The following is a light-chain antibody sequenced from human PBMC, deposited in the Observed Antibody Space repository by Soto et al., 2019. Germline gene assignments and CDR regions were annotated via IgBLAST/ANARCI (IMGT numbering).Light chain of an antibody. CDR1: SSNIGNNA. CDR3: AAWDDSLNGQV. V-gene: IGLV1-36*01. Sequence: QSVLTQPPSVSEAPRQRVTISCSGSSSNIGNNAVNWYQQLPGKAPKLLIYDDDVLSSGVSDRFSASKSGTSASLAIGGLQSEDEADYYCAAWDDSLNGQVFGGGTKLTVL. CDR2: DDD. J-gene: IGLJ3*02.